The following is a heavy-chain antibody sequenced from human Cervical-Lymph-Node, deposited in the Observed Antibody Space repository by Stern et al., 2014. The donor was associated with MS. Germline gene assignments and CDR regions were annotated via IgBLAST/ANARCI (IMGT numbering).Heavy chain of an antibody. J-gene: IGHJ5*02. V-gene: IGHV5-51*01. Sequence: EVQLVESGAEMKKPGESLKISCKASGYSFTSYWIAWVRQMPGQGLEWMGIVYPGDSDTRYNWAFQGQITISADKSTNTAYLQWNSLQASDSGIYYCARQSSTGWSAFDPWGQGTPVTVSS. D-gene: IGHD6-19*01. CDR1: GYSFTSYW. CDR2: VYPGDSDT. CDR3: ARQSSTGWSAFDP.